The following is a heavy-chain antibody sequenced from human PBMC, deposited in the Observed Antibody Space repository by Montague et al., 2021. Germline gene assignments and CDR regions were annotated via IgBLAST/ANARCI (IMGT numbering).Heavy chain of an antibody. CDR2: LSNGGST. CDR1: SGSINTYS. V-gene: IGHV4-4*07. D-gene: IGHD1-26*01. Sequence: SETLSLTCTVSSGSINTYSWSWIRQPAGEGLEWIGRLSNGGSTNSNPSLKSRVSMSVDTSKNQFSLKLSSVTAADTAVYFCARDTVGASGYFYYYYMDVWGRGTTVTVSS. J-gene: IGHJ6*03. CDR3: ARDTVGASGYFYYYYMDV.